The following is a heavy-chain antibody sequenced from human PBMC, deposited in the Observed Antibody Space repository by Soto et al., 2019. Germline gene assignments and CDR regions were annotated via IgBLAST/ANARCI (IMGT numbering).Heavy chain of an antibody. CDR2: ISGSGGST. CDR1: GFTFSTYA. Sequence: GGSLRLSCAASGFTFSTYAMSWVRQAPGKGLEWVSVISGSGGSTYYADSVKGRFTISRDNSKNTLFLQMNSLRAEDTAIYYCAKEEGAAANWFDPWGQGTLVTVSS. J-gene: IGHJ5*02. V-gene: IGHV3-23*01. CDR3: AKEEGAAANWFDP. D-gene: IGHD6-13*01.